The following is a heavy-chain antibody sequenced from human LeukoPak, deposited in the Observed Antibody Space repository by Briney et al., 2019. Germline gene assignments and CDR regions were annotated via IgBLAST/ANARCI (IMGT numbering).Heavy chain of an antibody. D-gene: IGHD3-3*01. CDR1: GFTFSTYA. CDR3: ARGLYNDFWSGPDDY. CDR2: IRGSGGST. V-gene: IGHV3-23*01. Sequence: PGGSLRLSCAASGFTFSTYAMSWVRQAPGKGLEWVSGIRGSGGSTYYADSVKGRFTISRDNSKNTLYLQMNSLRAEDTAVYYCARGLYNDFWSGPDDYWGQGTLVTVSS. J-gene: IGHJ4*02.